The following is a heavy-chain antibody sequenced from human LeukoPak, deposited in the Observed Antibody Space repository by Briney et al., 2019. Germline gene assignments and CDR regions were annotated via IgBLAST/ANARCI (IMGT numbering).Heavy chain of an antibody. D-gene: IGHD3-10*01. Sequence: PGGSLRLSCAASGFPVSSNSMSWVRQAPGKGLEWVSVIYSGGSTYYADSVKGRFTISRDNSKNTLYLQMNSLRAEDTAVYYCARDLFPTYFDYWGQGTLVTVSS. CDR2: IYSGGST. J-gene: IGHJ4*02. V-gene: IGHV3-66*01. CDR1: GFPVSSNS. CDR3: ARDLFPTYFDY.